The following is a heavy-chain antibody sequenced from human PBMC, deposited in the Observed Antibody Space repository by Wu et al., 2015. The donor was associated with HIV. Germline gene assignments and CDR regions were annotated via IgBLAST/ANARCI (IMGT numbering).Heavy chain of an antibody. D-gene: IGHD6-13*01. Sequence: QVQLVQSGAEVKKPGASVKVSCKASGYTFTGYYMHWVRQAPGQGLEWMGWINSNSGGTNYAHKFQGRVTMTRDTSISTAYMELSRLRSDDTAVYYCARDWIVAAGNNPNDGSFVWGQGTLVTVS. V-gene: IGHV1-2*07. CDR3: ARDWIVAAGNNPNDGSFV. J-gene: IGHJ4*02. CDR2: INSNSGGT. CDR1: GYTFTGYY.